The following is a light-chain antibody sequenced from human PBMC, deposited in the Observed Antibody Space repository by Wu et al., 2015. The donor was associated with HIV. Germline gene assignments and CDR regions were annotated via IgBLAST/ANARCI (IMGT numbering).Light chain of an antibody. CDR2: AAS. CDR1: QSVSSDF. V-gene: IGKV3-20*01. Sequence: EIVLTQSPGTLSVSPGERATLSCRASQSVSSDFLAWYQQKPGQAPRLVIFAASIRATGIPDRFSGSGSGTNFSLSISRLEPEDFGVYYCQQYGSSPAPFGGGTKVE. J-gene: IGKJ4*01. CDR3: QQYGSSPAP.